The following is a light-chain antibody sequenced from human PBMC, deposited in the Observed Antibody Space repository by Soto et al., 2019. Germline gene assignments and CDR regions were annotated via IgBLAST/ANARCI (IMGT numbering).Light chain of an antibody. V-gene: IGKV1-27*01. CDR2: AAS. CDR1: QGIDTY. CDR3: QKYPRDPFT. Sequence: DIQMTQSPSSLSASVGDRVTVTCRASQGIDTYLAWYQQKPGQVPKLLIYAASTLQSGVPSRFSGSGSGTDFTLTIRSLQPEDVATYFCQKYPRDPFTFGPGTKVDIK. J-gene: IGKJ3*01.